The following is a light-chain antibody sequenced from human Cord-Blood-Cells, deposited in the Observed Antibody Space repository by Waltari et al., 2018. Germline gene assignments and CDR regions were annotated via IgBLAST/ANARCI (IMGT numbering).Light chain of an antibody. CDR2: QDS. Sequence: SYELTQPPSVSVSPGQTASITCSGDKSGDKYACWYQQKPGQSPVLVIYQDSKRPAGIPERFSGSNAGTTATLTISGTQAMDEADYYRQAWDSSTLVVFGGGTKLTVL. V-gene: IGLV3-1*01. CDR1: KSGDKY. J-gene: IGLJ2*01. CDR3: QAWDSSTLVV.